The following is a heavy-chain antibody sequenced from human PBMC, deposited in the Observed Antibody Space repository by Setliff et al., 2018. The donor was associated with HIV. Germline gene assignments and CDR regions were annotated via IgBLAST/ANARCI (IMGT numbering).Heavy chain of an antibody. D-gene: IGHD2-15*01. CDR1: GITFSGYA. V-gene: IGHV3-23*01. CDR2: ISGSGGST. J-gene: IGHJ4*02. Sequence: GGSLRLSCAASGITFSGYAMSWVRQAPGKGLEWVSGISGSGGSTYYADSVKGRVTISRDNSKNTVFLQMNSLRAEDTAVYFCAKHHYCSGSSCSYDFWGRGALVTVSS. CDR3: AKHHYCSGSSCSYDF.